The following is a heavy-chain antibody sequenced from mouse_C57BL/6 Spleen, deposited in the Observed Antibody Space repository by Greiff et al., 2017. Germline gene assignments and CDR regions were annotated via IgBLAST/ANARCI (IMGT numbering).Heavy chain of an antibody. J-gene: IGHJ3*01. CDR1: GFTFSSYG. Sequence: DVMLVESGGDLVKPGGSLKLSCAASGFTFSSYGMSWVRQTPDKRLEWVATISSGGSYTYYPDSVKGRFTISRDNAKNTLYLQMSSLKSEDTAMYYCARRGDYDGWFAYWGQGTLVTVSA. CDR3: ARRGDYDGWFAY. D-gene: IGHD2-4*01. CDR2: ISSGGSYT. V-gene: IGHV5-6*02.